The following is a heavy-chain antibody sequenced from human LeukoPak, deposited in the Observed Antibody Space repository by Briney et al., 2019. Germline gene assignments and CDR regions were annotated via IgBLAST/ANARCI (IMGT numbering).Heavy chain of an antibody. Sequence: PGGSLRLSCAASGFTFSSYAMNWVRQAPGKGLEWVSTISGSGGSTYYADSVKGRFTSSRDNSKNTLYLQMNSLRAEDTAVYYCAKSRGSGAYYNFDYWGQGALVTVPS. CDR3: AKSRGSGAYYNFDY. CDR2: ISGSGGST. J-gene: IGHJ4*02. D-gene: IGHD3-22*01. CDR1: GFTFSSYA. V-gene: IGHV3-23*01.